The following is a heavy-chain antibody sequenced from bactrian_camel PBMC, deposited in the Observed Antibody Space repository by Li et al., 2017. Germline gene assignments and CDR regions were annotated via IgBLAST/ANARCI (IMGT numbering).Heavy chain of an antibody. CDR1: GLTFSSHA. CDR2: ISSDSSIT. D-gene: IGHD5*01. Sequence: QVQLVESGGGLVQPGGSLRLSCAASGLTFSSHAMGWVRQAPGKGLEWVSTISSDSSITYYADSVKGRFTISRDNAKNTVALQMNSLKSEDTALYYCAATGDSWGGDFGHWGQGTQVTVS. J-gene: IGHJ6*01. CDR3: AATGDSWGGDFGH. V-gene: IGHV3-2*01.